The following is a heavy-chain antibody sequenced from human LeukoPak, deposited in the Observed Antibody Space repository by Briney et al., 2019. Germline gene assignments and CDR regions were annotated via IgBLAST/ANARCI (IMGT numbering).Heavy chain of an antibody. CDR2: IDWDDDK. CDR3: ARTPGYYYGSGSYYAPGSGVFDY. V-gene: IGHV2-70*01. Sequence: SGPALVKPTQTLTLTCTFSGFSLSTSGMCVSWIRQPPGKALEWLALIDWDDDKYYSTSLKTRLTISKDTSKNQVVLTVTNMDPVDTATYYCARTPGYYYGSGSYYAPGSGVFDYWGQGTLVTVSS. J-gene: IGHJ4*02. CDR1: GFSLSTSGMC. D-gene: IGHD3-10*01.